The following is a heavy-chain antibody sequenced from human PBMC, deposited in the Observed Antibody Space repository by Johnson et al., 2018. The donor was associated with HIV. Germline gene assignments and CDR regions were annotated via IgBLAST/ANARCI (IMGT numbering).Heavy chain of an antibody. Sequence: QVQLVESGGGVVQPGESLRLSCKTSGFTFSNYGMHWVRQAPGKGLEWVAFIGNDGSNKYYADSVKGRFTISRDNSRKTLYLQMTNLRIEETAVYYCAKGEAQEVWIQLWSYAFDFWGRGTMVTVSS. D-gene: IGHD5-18*01. CDR3: AKGEAQEVWIQLWSYAFDF. CDR2: IGNDGSNK. J-gene: IGHJ3*01. CDR1: GFTFSNYG. V-gene: IGHV3-30*02.